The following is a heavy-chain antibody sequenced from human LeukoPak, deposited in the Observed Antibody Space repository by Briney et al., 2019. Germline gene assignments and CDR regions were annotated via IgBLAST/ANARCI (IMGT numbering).Heavy chain of an antibody. V-gene: IGHV4-59*12. J-gene: IGHJ6*03. Sequence: PSETLSLTCTVSGGSISYYYWSWIRQPPGKGLEWIGYIYYSGSTYYNPSLKSRVTISVDTSKNQFSLKLSSVTAADTAVYYCARCVGGAYMDVWGKGTTVTVSS. D-gene: IGHD2-15*01. CDR1: GGSISYYY. CDR3: ARCVGGAYMDV. CDR2: IYYSGST.